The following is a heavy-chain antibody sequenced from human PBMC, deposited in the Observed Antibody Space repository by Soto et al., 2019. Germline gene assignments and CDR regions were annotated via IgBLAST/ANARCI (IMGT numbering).Heavy chain of an antibody. Sequence: PSETLSLTCAVYAGSCSGYYWSWLRQSPGKGLEWIGEIHHIGSTNYNPALKSRVRISLDTPKKQFSLRLSSVTAADTGVYYCARGSDMTVAVERDAPDKDYLDYWGQGNVVTVSS. J-gene: IGHJ4*02. CDR3: ARGSDMTVAVERDAPDKDYLDY. CDR1: AGSCSGYY. V-gene: IGHV4-34*01. D-gene: IGHD3-22*01. CDR2: IHHIGST.